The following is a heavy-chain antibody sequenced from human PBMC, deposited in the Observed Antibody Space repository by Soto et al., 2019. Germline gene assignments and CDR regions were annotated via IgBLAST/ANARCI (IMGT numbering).Heavy chain of an antibody. J-gene: IGHJ4*02. Sequence: SETLSLTCTVSGGSISSGGYYWSWIRQHPGKGLEWIGYIYYSGSTYYNPSLKSRVTISVDTSKNQFSLKLSSVTAADTAVYYCARAFHSSNDYWGLGTLVTVSS. CDR3: ARAFHSSNDY. V-gene: IGHV4-31*03. D-gene: IGHD6-13*01. CDR1: GGSISSGGYY. CDR2: IYYSGST.